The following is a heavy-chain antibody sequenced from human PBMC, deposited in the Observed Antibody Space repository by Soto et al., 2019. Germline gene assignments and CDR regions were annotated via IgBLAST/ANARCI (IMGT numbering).Heavy chain of an antibody. V-gene: IGHV1-18*04. D-gene: IGHD3-10*01. CDR2: ISAYNGNT. J-gene: IGHJ6*02. Sequence: ASVKVSCKSSGYTFTSYGISWVRQAPGQGLEWMGWISAYNGNTNYAQKFQGRLTITRDTPASTAYMELSSLRSEDTAVYYCARGSQGSSSLLASYYYGMDVWGQGTTVTVSS. CDR3: ARGSQGSSSLLASYYYGMDV. CDR1: GYTFTSYG.